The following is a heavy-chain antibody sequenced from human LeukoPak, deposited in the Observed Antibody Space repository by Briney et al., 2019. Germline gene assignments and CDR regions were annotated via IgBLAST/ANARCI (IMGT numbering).Heavy chain of an antibody. J-gene: IGHJ4*02. CDR3: ARLHYGSGSY. V-gene: IGHV4-39*01. CDR1: GGSISSSNYY. D-gene: IGHD3-10*01. CDR2: IHYSGST. Sequence: SETLSLTCTVSGGSISSSNYYWCWIRQPPGKGLEWIGSIHYSGSTYYNPSLKSRVTISVDTSKNQFSLKLSSVTAADTAVYYCARLHYGSGSYWGQGTLVTVSS.